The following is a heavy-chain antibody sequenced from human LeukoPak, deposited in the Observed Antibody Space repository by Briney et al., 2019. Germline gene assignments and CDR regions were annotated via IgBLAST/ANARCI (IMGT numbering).Heavy chain of an antibody. D-gene: IGHD3-22*01. CDR2: IYYTGST. CDR1: GGSISRSGYS. J-gene: IGHJ5*02. Sequence: PSQTLSLTCAVSGGSISRSGYSWSWIRQPPGKGLDWIAYIYYTGSTYYNPSLKSRVTISLDTSKNQFSLKLTSVTAADTAVYYCARGGDSSGYEGRFDPWGQGTLVIVSS. CDR3: ARGGDSSGYEGRFDP. V-gene: IGHV4-30-4*07.